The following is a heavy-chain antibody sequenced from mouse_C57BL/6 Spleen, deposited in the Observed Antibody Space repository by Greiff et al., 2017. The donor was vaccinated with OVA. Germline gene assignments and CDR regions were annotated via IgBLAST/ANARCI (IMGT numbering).Heavy chain of an antibody. J-gene: IGHJ3*01. CDR3: TRLGTGGGLAWFAY. CDR1: GYTFTDYE. CDR2: IDPETGGT. V-gene: IGHV1-15*01. D-gene: IGHD4-1*01. Sequence: QVQLQQSGAELVRPGASVTLSCKASGYTFTDYEMHWVKQTPVHGLEWIGAIDPETGGTAYNQKFKGKAILTADKSSSTAYMELRSLTSEDSAVYYCTRLGTGGGLAWFAYWGQGTLVTVSA.